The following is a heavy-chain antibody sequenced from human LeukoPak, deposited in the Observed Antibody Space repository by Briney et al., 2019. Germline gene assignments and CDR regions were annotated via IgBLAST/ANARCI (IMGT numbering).Heavy chain of an antibody. CDR1: GGSFSGYY. J-gene: IGHJ4*02. V-gene: IGHV4-34*01. Sequence: PSETLSLTCAVYGGSFSGYYWSWIRQPPGKGLEWIGEINHSGSTNYNPSLKSRVTISVDTSKNQFSLKLSSVTAADTAVYYCARNYDYVWGSYPRTFYFDYWGQGTLVTVSS. D-gene: IGHD3-16*02. CDR2: INHSGST. CDR3: ARNYDYVWGSYPRTFYFDY.